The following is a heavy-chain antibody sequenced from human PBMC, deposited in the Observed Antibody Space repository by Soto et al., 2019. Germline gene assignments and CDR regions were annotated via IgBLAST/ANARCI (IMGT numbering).Heavy chain of an antibody. CDR1: GYSFTSYW. D-gene: IGHD5-18*01. CDR2: IYPGDSDT. V-gene: IGHV5-51*01. Sequence: PGEALKISCKGSGYSFTSYWIGWVRQMPGKGLEWMGIIYPGDSDTRYSPSFQGQVTISADKSISTAYLQWSSLKASDTAMYYCARHEYTAMVSAKGYGMDVWGQGTTVTAP. J-gene: IGHJ6*02. CDR3: ARHEYTAMVSAKGYGMDV.